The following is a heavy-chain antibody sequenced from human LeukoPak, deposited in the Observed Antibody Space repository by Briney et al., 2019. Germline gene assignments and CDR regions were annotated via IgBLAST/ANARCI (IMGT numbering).Heavy chain of an antibody. CDR1: GFTISSDA. J-gene: IGHJ4*02. CDR3: AKRPSRNTGPFDS. D-gene: IGHD5-18*01. V-gene: IGHV3-23*01. Sequence: GGSLRLSCIASGFTISSDAMTWVRQAPGKGLEWVSASSGSKTYYTDSVRGRFTIFRDDSKNTLYLQMFSLRSEDTAVYYCAKRPSRNTGPFDSWDQGTLVTVSP. CDR2: SSGSKT.